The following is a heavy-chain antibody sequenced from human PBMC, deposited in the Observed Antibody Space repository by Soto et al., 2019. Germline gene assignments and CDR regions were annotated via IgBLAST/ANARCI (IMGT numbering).Heavy chain of an antibody. J-gene: IGHJ4*02. D-gene: IGHD5-12*01. Sequence: QVQLVQSGAEVKKPGSSVKVSCKASGGTFSSYAISWVRQAPGQGLEWMGGIIPIFGTANYAQKFQGRVTVAADESTSTAYMELSSLRSEDTAVYYCASRYSGYDLTPFDYWGQGTLVTVSS. CDR3: ASRYSGYDLTPFDY. V-gene: IGHV1-69*01. CDR1: GGTFSSYA. CDR2: IIPIFGTA.